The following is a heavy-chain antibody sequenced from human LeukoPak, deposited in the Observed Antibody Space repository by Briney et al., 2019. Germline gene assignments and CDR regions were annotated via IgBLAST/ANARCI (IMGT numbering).Heavy chain of an antibody. Sequence: ASVKVSCKASGYTFTSYGISWVRQAPGQGLEWMGWISAYNGNTNYAQKLQGRVTMTTDTSTSTAYMELRSLRSDDTAVYYCARELGRIAARYYYGMDVWGQGTTVTVSS. CDR2: ISAYNGNT. V-gene: IGHV1-18*01. J-gene: IGHJ6*02. D-gene: IGHD6-6*01. CDR1: GYTFTSYG. CDR3: ARELGRIAARYYYGMDV.